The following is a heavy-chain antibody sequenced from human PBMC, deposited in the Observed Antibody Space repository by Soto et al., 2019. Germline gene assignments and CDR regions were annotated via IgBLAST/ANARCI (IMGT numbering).Heavy chain of an antibody. CDR3: ARASRAWNYGIGYYYYGMDV. J-gene: IGHJ6*02. V-gene: IGHV1-69*01. Sequence: QVQLVQSGAEVKKPGSSVKVSCKASGGTFSSYAISWVRQAPGQGLEWMGGIIPIFGTANYAQKFQGRVTITADESTSTAYMELSSLRSEDTAVYYCARASRAWNYGIGYYYYGMDVWGQGTTVTVSS. CDR1: GGTFSSYA. CDR2: IIPIFGTA. D-gene: IGHD1-7*01.